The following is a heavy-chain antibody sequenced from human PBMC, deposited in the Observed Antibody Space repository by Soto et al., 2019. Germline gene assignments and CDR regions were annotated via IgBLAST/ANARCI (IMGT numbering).Heavy chain of an antibody. CDR2: ISAYNGNT. CDR3: ARGRCSGGSCYWFDP. D-gene: IGHD2-15*01. Sequence: ASVKVSCKASGYTFTGYGISWVRQAPGQGLEWMGWISAYNGNTNYAQKLQGRVTMTTDTSTSTAYMELRSLRSDDTAVYYCARGRCSGGSCYWFDPWGQGTLVTVSS. CDR1: GYTFTGYG. J-gene: IGHJ5*02. V-gene: IGHV1-18*01.